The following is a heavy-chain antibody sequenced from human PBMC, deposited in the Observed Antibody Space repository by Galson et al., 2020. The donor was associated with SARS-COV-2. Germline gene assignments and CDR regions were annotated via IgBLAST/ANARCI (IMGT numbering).Heavy chain of an antibody. CDR2: ISGSGGST. J-gene: IGHJ4*02. D-gene: IGHD3-3*01. V-gene: IGHV3-23*01. Sequence: GGSLRLSCAASGFTYSSYAMSWVRQAPGKGLEWVSAISGSGGSTYYADSVKGRFTISRDDSKNTLFLQMSGLRAEDTAVYYCAKPKGGYDFRSGYPFDYWGQGTLVTVSS. CDR1: GFTYSSYA. CDR3: AKPKGGYDFRSGYPFDY.